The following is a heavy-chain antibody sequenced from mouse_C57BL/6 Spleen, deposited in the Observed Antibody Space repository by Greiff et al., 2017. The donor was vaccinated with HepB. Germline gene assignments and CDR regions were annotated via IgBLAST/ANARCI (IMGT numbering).Heavy chain of an antibody. CDR3: AREGYYGNSWYFDV. D-gene: IGHD2-1*01. Sequence: VKLMESGPELVKPGASVKLSCKASGYTFTSYDINWVKQRPGQGLEWIGWIYPRDGSTKYNEKFKGKATLTVDTSSSTAYMELHSLTSEDSAVYFCAREGYYGNSWYFDVWGTGTTVTVSS. V-gene: IGHV1-85*01. J-gene: IGHJ1*03. CDR1: GYTFTSYD. CDR2: IYPRDGST.